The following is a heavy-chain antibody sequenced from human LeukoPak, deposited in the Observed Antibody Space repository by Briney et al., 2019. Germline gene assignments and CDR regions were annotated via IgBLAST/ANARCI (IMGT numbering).Heavy chain of an antibody. CDR2: ISGSGATVT. V-gene: IGHV3-23*01. Sequence: GGSLRLSCAASGFTFSSYAMSWVRQAPGKGLEWVSLISGSGATVTYYADSVKGRFTISRDNPKNTVHLKMNSLRAEDTAVNFCAKWIYSSRKFDYWGQGTLVTVSS. D-gene: IGHD3-10*01. J-gene: IGHJ4*02. CDR1: GFTFSSYA. CDR3: AKWIYSSRKFDY.